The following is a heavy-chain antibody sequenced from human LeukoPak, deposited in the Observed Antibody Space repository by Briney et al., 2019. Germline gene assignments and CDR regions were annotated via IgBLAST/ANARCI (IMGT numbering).Heavy chain of an antibody. V-gene: IGHV1-2*02. CDR3: ARAVAAIVNWFDP. Sequence: ASVKVSCKASGHTFAGYYMHWVRQAPGQGLEWMGWINPNSGDTNNAQKFQGRVTMTSDTSISTAYMELSSLTSDDTAVYYCARAVAAIVNWFDPWGQGTLVTVSS. J-gene: IGHJ5*02. CDR2: INPNSGDT. CDR1: GHTFAGYY. D-gene: IGHD6-13*01.